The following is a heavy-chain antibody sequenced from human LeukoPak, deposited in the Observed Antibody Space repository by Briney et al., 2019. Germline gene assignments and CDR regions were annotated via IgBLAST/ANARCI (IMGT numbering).Heavy chain of an antibody. CDR3: AKDSETYYFGSEGFFDI. Sequence: GGSLRLSCGASGLTVSSYAMSWVRQAPGKGLEWVSAISGSGGSTYFADSVKGRFTISRDNSKNTVYLQMNSLRAEDTGVYYCAKDSETYYFGSEGFFDIWGQGTMVTVSS. CDR1: GLTVSSYA. D-gene: IGHD3-10*01. J-gene: IGHJ3*02. CDR2: ISGSGGST. V-gene: IGHV3-23*01.